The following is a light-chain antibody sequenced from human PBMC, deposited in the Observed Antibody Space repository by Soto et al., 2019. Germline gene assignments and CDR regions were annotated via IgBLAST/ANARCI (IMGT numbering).Light chain of an antibody. V-gene: IGKV3-20*01. CDR2: GAS. CDR3: QKYGSSPPWT. J-gene: IGKJ1*01. CDR1: QSVSSSY. Sequence: EIVLTQSPGTLSLSPGERATLSCRASQSVSSSYLAWYQQKPGQAPMLLIYGASSRATGLPDSFSGSGSGTDLTLTISRLEPEDFEVYYCQKYGSSPPWTFGQGTKVEIK.